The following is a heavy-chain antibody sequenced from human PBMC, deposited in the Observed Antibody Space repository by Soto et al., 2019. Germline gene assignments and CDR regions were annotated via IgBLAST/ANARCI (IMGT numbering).Heavy chain of an antibody. J-gene: IGHJ5*02. V-gene: IGHV2-5*01. CDR2: IYWNDDK. Sequence: QITLKESGPTLVKPTQTLTLTCTFSGFSLTTSGVGGGWLRQPPGKALEWLALIYWNDDKRYSPSLKSRLTITTDTSKNKVVLTMTNMDPVDTATYYCAHRQGQGQWLVRRQVDLFDPWGQGTLVTVSS. D-gene: IGHD6-19*01. CDR3: AHRQGQGQWLVRRQVDLFDP. CDR1: GFSLTTSGVG.